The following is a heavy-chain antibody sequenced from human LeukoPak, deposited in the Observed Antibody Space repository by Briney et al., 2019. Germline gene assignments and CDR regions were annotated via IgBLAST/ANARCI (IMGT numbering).Heavy chain of an antibody. CDR2: AHYGVDT. D-gene: IGHD6-13*01. CDR3: IRLTALGTANDY. Sequence: PSETLSLTCTVSGDSISSNSYFWGWIRQPPGKGLEWIGSAHYGVDTYYNPSVKSRVTISVDTSKNQFSLKLTSVTAADTAVYYCIRLTALGTANDYWGQGTLVTVPS. CDR1: GDSISSNSYF. J-gene: IGHJ4*02. V-gene: IGHV4-39*01.